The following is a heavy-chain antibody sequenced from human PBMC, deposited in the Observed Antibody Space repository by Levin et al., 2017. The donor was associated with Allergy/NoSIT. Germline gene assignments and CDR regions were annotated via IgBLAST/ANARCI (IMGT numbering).Heavy chain of an antibody. CDR3: AGVRWGLGYYDGMDV. CDR1: GGSISTSSYY. CDR2: IYYSGST. Sequence: PSQTLSLTCTVSGGSISTSSYYWGWFRQPPGQGLAWTATIYYSGSTYYNPSLTSRLTISVDTSKNQFSLKLSSVSAEDTAVYFCAGVRWGLGYYDGMDVWGQGTTVTVSS. V-gene: IGHV4-39*01. J-gene: IGHJ6*02. D-gene: IGHD2-8*01.